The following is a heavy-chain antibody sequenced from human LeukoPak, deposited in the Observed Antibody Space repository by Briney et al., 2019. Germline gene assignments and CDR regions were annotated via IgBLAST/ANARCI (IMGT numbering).Heavy chain of an antibody. CDR3: ATLTAANNWFDP. CDR2: ISSSISYI. Sequence: GGSLRLSCAASGFTFSSYSINWVRQAPGKGLEWVSSISSSISYIYYADSVKGRFTISRDNAKNSLYLQMNSLRAEDMAVYYCATLTAANNWFDPWGEGTLVTVSS. D-gene: IGHD6-13*01. V-gene: IGHV3-21*01. J-gene: IGHJ5*02. CDR1: GFTFSSYS.